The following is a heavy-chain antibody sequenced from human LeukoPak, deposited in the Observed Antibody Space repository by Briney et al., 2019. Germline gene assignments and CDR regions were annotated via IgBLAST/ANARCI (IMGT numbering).Heavy chain of an antibody. D-gene: IGHD5-18*01. J-gene: IGHJ4*02. CDR2: ISYDGSNK. CDR3: AKDRAMVSFDY. Sequence: GGSLRLSCAASGFTFSSYGMHWVRQAPGKGLEWVAVISYDGSNKYCADSVKGRFTISRDNSKNTLYLQMNSLRAEDTAVYYCAKDRAMVSFDYWGQGTLVTVSS. CDR1: GFTFSSYG. V-gene: IGHV3-30*18.